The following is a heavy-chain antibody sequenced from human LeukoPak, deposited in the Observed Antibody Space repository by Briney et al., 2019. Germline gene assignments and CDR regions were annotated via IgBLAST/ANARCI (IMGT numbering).Heavy chain of an antibody. V-gene: IGHV4-34*01. J-gene: IGHJ4*02. Sequence: SETLSLTCAVYGGSFSGYHWNWIRQPPGKGLEWIGEINHSGSTNYNPSLKSRVTISVDTSKNQFSLKLSSVTAADTAVYYCARFRIDCSSTSCYLYYFDYWGQGTLVTVSS. CDR2: INHSGST. CDR1: GGSFSGYH. D-gene: IGHD2-2*01. CDR3: ARFRIDCSSTSCYLYYFDY.